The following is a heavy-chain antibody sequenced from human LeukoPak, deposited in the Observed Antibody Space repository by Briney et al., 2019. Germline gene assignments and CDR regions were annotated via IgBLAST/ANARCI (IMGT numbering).Heavy chain of an antibody. V-gene: IGHV3-53*01. Sequence: GGSLRLSCAASGFTFSSYAMSWVRQAPGKGLEWVSVIYSGGSTYYADSVKGRFTISRDNSKNTLYLQMNSLRAEDTAVYYCARDGDFWREGDAFDIWGQGTMVTVSS. CDR3: ARDGDFWREGDAFDI. CDR1: GFTFSSYA. D-gene: IGHD3-3*01. CDR2: IYSGGST. J-gene: IGHJ3*02.